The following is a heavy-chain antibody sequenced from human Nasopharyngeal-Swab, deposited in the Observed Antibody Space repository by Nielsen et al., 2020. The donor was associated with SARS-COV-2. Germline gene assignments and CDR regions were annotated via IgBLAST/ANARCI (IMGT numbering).Heavy chain of an antibody. CDR3: TTEGGGSYLYSS. CDR2: IKSKTDGGTT. V-gene: IGHV3-15*01. D-gene: IGHD1-26*01. Sequence: GGSLRLSCAASGFTFSNAWMSWVRQAPGKGLEWVGRIKSKTDGGTTDYAAPVKGRFTVSRDDSKNTLYLQMNSLKTEDAAVYYCTTEGGGSYLYSSWGQGTLVTVSS. CDR1: GFTFSNAW. J-gene: IGHJ5*02.